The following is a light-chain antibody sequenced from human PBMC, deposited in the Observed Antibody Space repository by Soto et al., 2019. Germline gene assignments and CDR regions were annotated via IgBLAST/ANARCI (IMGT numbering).Light chain of an antibody. CDR2: GAS. J-gene: IGKJ1*01. Sequence: ESVLTQSPGTLSLSPGERATRSCRASQSVSSNYLAWYQQKPGQAPRLLIYGASTRASGIPDRFSGSGSGTDFTLTISRLEPEDSAVYYCQQYGSSPTWTFGQGTKADIK. CDR3: QQYGSSPTWT. V-gene: IGKV3-20*01. CDR1: QSVSSNY.